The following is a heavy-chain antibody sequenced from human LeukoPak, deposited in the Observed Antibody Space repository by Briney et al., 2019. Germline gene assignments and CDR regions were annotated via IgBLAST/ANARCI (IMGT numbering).Heavy chain of an antibody. CDR1: GFTFSSYA. V-gene: IGHV3-23*01. Sequence: PGGSLRLSCAASGFTFSSYAMSWVRQAPGKGLEWVSAISGSGGSTYYADSVKGRFTISRDNSKNTMYLQMNSLRAEGTAVYYCAKGPELYDTTMVSSWFDPWGQGTLDTVSS. CDR3: AKGPELYDTTMVSSWFDP. D-gene: IGHD2-15*01. J-gene: IGHJ5*02. CDR2: ISGSGGST.